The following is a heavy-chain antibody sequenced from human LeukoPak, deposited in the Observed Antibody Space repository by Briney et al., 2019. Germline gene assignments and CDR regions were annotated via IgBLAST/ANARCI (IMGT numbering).Heavy chain of an antibody. CDR2: ISSSGSTI. J-gene: IGHJ4*02. V-gene: IGHV3-48*03. D-gene: IGHD2-15*01. CDR3: ARVVAARDYFDY. CDR1: GFTSSSYE. Sequence: PRGSLRLSCAASGFTSSSYEMNWVRQALGTGLERVSYISSSGSTIYYADSVKGRFAISRDNAKNSLYLQMNSLRAEDTAVYYCARVVAARDYFDYWGQGTLVTVSS.